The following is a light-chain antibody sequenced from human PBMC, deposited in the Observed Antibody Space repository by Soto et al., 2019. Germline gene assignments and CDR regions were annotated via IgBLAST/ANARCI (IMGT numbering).Light chain of an antibody. J-gene: IGLJ3*02. CDR2: LNSDGSH. CDR3: QTWGTGIPV. Sequence: QPVLTQSPSASASLGASVKLTCTLSSGHSSYAIAWHQQQPEKGPRYLMKLNSDGSHSKGDGIPDRFSGSSSGAERYLTISSLQSEDEAYYCCQTWGTGIPVFGGGTKLTVL. V-gene: IGLV4-69*01. CDR1: SGHSSYA.